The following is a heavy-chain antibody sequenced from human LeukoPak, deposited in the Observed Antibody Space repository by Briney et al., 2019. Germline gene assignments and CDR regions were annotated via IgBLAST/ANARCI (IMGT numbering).Heavy chain of an antibody. Sequence: SETLSLTCAVSGGSISSADYSWSWIRQPPGKGLEWIGYIYHSGSTYYSPSLKSRVTISVDRSKNQFSLKLSSVTAADTAVYYCARGTERASWFDPWGQGTLVTVSS. J-gene: IGHJ5*02. CDR1: GGSISSADYS. D-gene: IGHD1-1*01. V-gene: IGHV4-30-2*01. CDR2: IYHSGST. CDR3: ARGTERASWFDP.